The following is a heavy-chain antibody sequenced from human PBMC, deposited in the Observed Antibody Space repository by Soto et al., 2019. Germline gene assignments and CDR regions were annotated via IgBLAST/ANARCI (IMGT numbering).Heavy chain of an antibody. J-gene: IGHJ5*02. CDR1: GYTFTSYG. CDR2: ISAYNGNT. CDR3: ARDYGDYAPYNWFDP. D-gene: IGHD4-17*01. V-gene: IGHV1-18*01. Sequence: ASVKVSCKASGYTFTSYGISWVRPAPGQGLEWMGWISAYNGNTNYAQKLQGRVTMTTDTSTSTAYMELRSLRSDDTAVYYCARDYGDYAPYNWFDPWGQGTLVTVSS.